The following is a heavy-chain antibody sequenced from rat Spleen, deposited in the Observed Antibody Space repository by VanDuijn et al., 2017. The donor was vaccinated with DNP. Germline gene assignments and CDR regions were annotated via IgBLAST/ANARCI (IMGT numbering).Heavy chain of an antibody. CDR2: VNTGGGIT. J-gene: IGHJ3*01. Sequence: EVQLVESGGGLVQPGRSLKLSCAASGFTFSDYYMAWVRQAPMKGLEWVASVNTGGGITYYRDSVKGRFIVSRDNAKSTLDLQMDSLRSEDTATYYCVRRGGKGLFSKWGQGTLVTVSS. CDR1: GFTFSDYY. D-gene: IGHD3-1*01. V-gene: IGHV5-25*01. CDR3: VRRGGKGLFSK.